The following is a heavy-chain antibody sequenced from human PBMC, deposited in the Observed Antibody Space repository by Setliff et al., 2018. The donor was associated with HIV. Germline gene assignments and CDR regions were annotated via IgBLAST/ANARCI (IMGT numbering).Heavy chain of an antibody. CDR3: ARRVLQDSTITSSNWFDS. D-gene: IGHD2-2*01. CDR2: VYASGET. Sequence: PSETLSLTCTVSGDSISSYPWNWIRQPPGRGLEWIGYVYASGETNYNPSLKSRVTMSTDTSRNQFFLNLNYATAADTAVYFCARRVLQDSTITSSNWFDSWGQGTLVTVSS. CDR1: GDSISSYP. J-gene: IGHJ5*01. V-gene: IGHV4-4*09.